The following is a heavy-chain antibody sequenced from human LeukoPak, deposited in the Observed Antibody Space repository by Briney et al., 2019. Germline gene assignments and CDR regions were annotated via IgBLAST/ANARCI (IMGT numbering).Heavy chain of an antibody. J-gene: IGHJ4*02. CDR3: ARASGDYLVVY. Sequence: GGALTLSCAASGFTFSSYSMNWLRQAPGKGLEWVSSITSSSSYISYADSVKGRFTISRDNAKTSLYLQMNSLRAEDTAVYYCARASGDYLVVYWGQGALVTVSS. V-gene: IGHV3-21*06. CDR2: ITSSSSYI. D-gene: IGHD4-17*01. CDR1: GFTFSSYS.